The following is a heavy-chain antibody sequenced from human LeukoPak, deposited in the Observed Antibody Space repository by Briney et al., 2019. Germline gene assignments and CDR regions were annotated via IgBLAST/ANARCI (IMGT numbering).Heavy chain of an antibody. CDR1: GYTFSNYG. V-gene: IGHV3-30*18. CDR3: AKPSGEYFDH. CDR2: TSYDGSTK. J-gene: IGHJ4*02. Sequence: GGSPRLSCAVSGYTFSNYGMHWVRQAPGKGLEWVALTSYDGSTKYYADSVKGRFIISKDNSRNTLYLQMNSLKVEDTAVYYCAKPSGEYFDHWGQGTLVTVSS.